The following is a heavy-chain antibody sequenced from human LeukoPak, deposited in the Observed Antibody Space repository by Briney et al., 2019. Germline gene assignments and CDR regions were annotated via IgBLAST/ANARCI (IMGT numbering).Heavy chain of an antibody. Sequence: GGSLRLSCAASGFNFTNYVMHWVRQAPGKGPEWVANIKDDGSEKYYLDSVKGRFTISRDNAKNSLYLQMNSLRAEDTAVYSCARIKEYGFDIWGQGTMVTVSS. CDR1: GFNFTNYV. CDR2: IKDDGSEK. D-gene: IGHD3-10*01. CDR3: ARIKEYGFDI. V-gene: IGHV3-7*01. J-gene: IGHJ3*02.